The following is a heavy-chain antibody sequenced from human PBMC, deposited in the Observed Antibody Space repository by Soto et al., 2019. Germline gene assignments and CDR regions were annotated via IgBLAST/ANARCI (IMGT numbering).Heavy chain of an antibody. CDR2: IYYSGST. J-gene: IGHJ3*02. V-gene: IGHV4-31*03. CDR1: GGSISSGGYY. D-gene: IGHD4-17*01. CDR3: ARASDYGDSDDAFDI. Sequence: QVQLQESGPGLVKPSQTLSLTCTVSGGSISSGGYYWSWIRQHPGKGLEWIGYIYYSGSTYYNPSLKSRGTISVDTSKNQFALKLSSVTAADTAVYYCARASDYGDSDDAFDIWGQGTMVTVSS.